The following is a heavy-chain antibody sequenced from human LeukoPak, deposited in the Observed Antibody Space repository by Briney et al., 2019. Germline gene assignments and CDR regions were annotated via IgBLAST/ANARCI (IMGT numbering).Heavy chain of an antibody. D-gene: IGHD6-13*01. CDR2: IKYEGSEK. CDR3: ARDIAPAGLFFDY. J-gene: IGHJ4*02. Sequence: GGSLRLSCAASGFTLSSYWMSWVRQAPGKGLEWVANIKYEGSEKDYVDSVKGRFTISRDNAENSLYLKMNSMRAEDTAVYYCARDIAPAGLFFDYWGQGTLVTVSS. V-gene: IGHV3-7*01. CDR1: GFTLSSYW.